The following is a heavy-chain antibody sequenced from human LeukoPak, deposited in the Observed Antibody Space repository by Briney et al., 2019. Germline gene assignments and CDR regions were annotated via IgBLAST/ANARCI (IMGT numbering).Heavy chain of an antibody. CDR2: IYYSGST. J-gene: IGHJ3*02. CDR1: GGSISSYY. Sequence: SETLSLTCTVSGGSISSYYWSWIRQPPGKGLEWIGYIYYSGSTNYNPSLKSRVTISVDTSKNQFSLKLSSVTAADTAVYYCARALRDAFDIWGHGTMVTVSS. CDR3: ARALRDAFDI. V-gene: IGHV4-59*01.